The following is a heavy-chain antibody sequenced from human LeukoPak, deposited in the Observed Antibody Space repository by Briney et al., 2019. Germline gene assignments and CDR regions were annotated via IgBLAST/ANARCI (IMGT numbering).Heavy chain of an antibody. CDR3: ARDVAVAGYNWNDRAY. D-gene: IGHD1-1*01. CDR1: GYTFTIYY. V-gene: IGHV1-18*04. CDR2: ISAYNGNT. J-gene: IGHJ4*02. Sequence: ASVKVSCKASGYTFTIYYIHWVRQAPGQGLEWMGWISAYNGNTNYAQKLQGRVTMTTDTSTSTAYMELRSLRSDVTAVYYCARDVAVAGYNWNDRAYWGQGTLVTVSS.